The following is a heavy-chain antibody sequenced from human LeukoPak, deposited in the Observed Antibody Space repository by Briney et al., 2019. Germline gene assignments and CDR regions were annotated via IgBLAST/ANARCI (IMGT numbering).Heavy chain of an antibody. V-gene: IGHV1-2*02. CDR3: ARMYSSSWFYFDY. CDR1: GYTFTGYY. CDR2: INPNSGGT. Sequence: ASVKVSCKASGYTFTGYYMHWVRQAPGQGLEWMGWINPNSGGTNYAQKFQGRVTMTRDTSISTAHMELSRLRSDDTAVYYCARMYSSSWFYFDYWGQGTLVTVSS. D-gene: IGHD6-13*01. J-gene: IGHJ4*02.